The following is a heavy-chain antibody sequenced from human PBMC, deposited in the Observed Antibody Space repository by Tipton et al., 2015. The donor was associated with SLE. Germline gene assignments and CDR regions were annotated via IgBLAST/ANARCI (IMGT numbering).Heavy chain of an antibody. V-gene: IGHV4-59*01. CDR2: IYYSGST. D-gene: IGHD6-19*01. CDR1: GGSISSYY. J-gene: IGHJ2*01. CDR3: ARGGWDREWYFDL. Sequence: LRLSCTVPGGSISSYYWSWIRQPPGKGLEWIGYIYYSGSTNYNPSLKSRVTISVDTSKNQFSLKLSSVTAADTAVYYCARGGWDREWYFDLWGHGTLVTVSS.